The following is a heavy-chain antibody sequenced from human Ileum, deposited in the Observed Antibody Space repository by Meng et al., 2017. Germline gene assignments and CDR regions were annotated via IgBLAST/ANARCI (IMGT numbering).Heavy chain of an antibody. CDR2: VNSDGSFT. J-gene: IGHJ4*02. CDR3: GDITSDY. Sequence: EVHLVESGGGLVQPGGSLRLSCAASGFSFSTSWMHWVRQAPGKGLVWVSHVNSDGSFTTYADFVKGRFTISRDNAKNMLFLQTNSLRVEDTGVYNCGDITSDYWGQGVLVTVSS. CDR1: GFSFSTSW. D-gene: IGHD3-10*01. V-gene: IGHV3-74*01.